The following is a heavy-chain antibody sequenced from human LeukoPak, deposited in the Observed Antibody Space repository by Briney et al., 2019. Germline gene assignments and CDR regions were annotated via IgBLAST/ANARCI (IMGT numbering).Heavy chain of an antibody. CDR3: ARGRSWYDYVWGSYRPFGY. Sequence: SETLSLTCAVYGGSFSGYYWSWIRQPPGKGLEWIGEINHSGSTNYNPSLKSRVTISVDTSKNQFSLKLSSVTAADTAVYYFARGRSWYDYVWGSYRPFGYWGQGTLVTVSS. J-gene: IGHJ4*02. CDR2: INHSGST. CDR1: GGSFSGYY. D-gene: IGHD3-16*02. V-gene: IGHV4-34*01.